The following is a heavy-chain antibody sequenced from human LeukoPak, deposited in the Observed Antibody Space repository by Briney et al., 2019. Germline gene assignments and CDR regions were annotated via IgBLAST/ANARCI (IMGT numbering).Heavy chain of an antibody. CDR3: AKLLRDVTIYDF. CDR1: GFPFDDYG. CDR2: INQDESAR. J-gene: IGHJ4*01. V-gene: IGHV3-7*01. D-gene: IGHD5-24*01. Sequence: GGSLRLSCAASGFPFDDYGMSRVRQAPGKGLEWVASINQDESARMYVDSVKGRFTISRDNAKNSLFLQMNFLRAEDTAFYYCAKLLRDVTIYDFWGHGALVTVSS.